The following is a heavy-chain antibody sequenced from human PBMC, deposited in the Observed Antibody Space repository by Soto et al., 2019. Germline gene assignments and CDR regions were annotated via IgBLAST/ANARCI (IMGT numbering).Heavy chain of an antibody. D-gene: IGHD3-3*01. V-gene: IGHV3-23*01. CDR2: ISGSGGST. J-gene: IGHJ4*02. CDR3: AKSYYDFWSGYFDC. Sequence: GGALRLSCAASGFTFSTYAMSWVRQAPGKGLEWVSSISGSGGSTYYADSVKGRFTISRDNSKNTLYLQMNSLRAEDTAVYYCAKSYYDFWSGYFDCWGQGTLVTAPQ. CDR1: GFTFSTYA.